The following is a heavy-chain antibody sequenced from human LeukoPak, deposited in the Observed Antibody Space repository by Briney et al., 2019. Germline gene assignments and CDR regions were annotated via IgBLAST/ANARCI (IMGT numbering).Heavy chain of an antibody. Sequence: ASVKVSCKASGYTFSGYYMHWVRQAPGQGLEWMGWINPNSGGTNYVQKFQGRVTMTRDTSISTAYMELSRLRSDDTAVYYCARDTSSGSYSYFDYWGQGTLVTVSS. V-gene: IGHV1-2*02. CDR2: INPNSGGT. CDR1: GYTFSGYY. CDR3: ARDTSSGSYSYFDY. D-gene: IGHD1-26*01. J-gene: IGHJ4*02.